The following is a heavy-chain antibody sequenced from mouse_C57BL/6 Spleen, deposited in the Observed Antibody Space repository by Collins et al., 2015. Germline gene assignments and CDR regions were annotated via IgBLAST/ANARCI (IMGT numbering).Heavy chain of an antibody. Sequence: QVQLKQSGPGLVQPSQSLSITCTVSGFSLSSYGVHWVRQSPGKGLEWLGVIWSGGRKDYNAAFISRLNISKDNSKRQVFFKMSSLQTDDTATYYCARDFYNSVDSWGRGTTLTVSS. CDR3: ARDFYNSVDS. J-gene: IGHJ2*01. CDR2: IWSGGRK. D-gene: IGHD2-12*01. V-gene: IGHV2-2*01. CDR1: GFSLSSYG.